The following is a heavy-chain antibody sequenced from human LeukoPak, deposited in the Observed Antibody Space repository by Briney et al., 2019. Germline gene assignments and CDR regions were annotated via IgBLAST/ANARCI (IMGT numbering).Heavy chain of an antibody. CDR2: ISYDGSNK. J-gene: IGHJ4*02. Sequence: PGGSLRLSCAASGFTFSSYGMHWVRQAPGKGLEWVAVISYDGSNKYYADSVKGRFTISRDNSKNTLCLQMNSLRAEDTAVYYCAKDRYIAVAGTVDYWGQGTLVTVSS. CDR1: GFTFSSYG. D-gene: IGHD6-19*01. CDR3: AKDRYIAVAGTVDY. V-gene: IGHV3-30*18.